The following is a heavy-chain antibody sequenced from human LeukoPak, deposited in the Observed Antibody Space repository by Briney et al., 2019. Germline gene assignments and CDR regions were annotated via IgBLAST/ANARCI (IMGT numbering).Heavy chain of an antibody. J-gene: IGHJ4*02. CDR3: ARVEGAATYDFWSGSYYFDY. Sequence: ASVKVSCKASGYTFTGYYMHWVRQAPGQGLEWMGRINPNSGGTNYAQKFQGRVTMTRDTSISTAYMELSMLRSDDTAVYYCARVEGAATYDFWSGSYYFDYWGQGTQVTVSS. V-gene: IGHV1-2*06. CDR1: GYTFTGYY. CDR2: INPNSGGT. D-gene: IGHD3-3*01.